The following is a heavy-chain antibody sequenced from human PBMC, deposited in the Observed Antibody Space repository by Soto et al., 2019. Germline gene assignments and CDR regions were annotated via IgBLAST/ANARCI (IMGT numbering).Heavy chain of an antibody. CDR2: IYSGGST. D-gene: IGHD6-13*01. V-gene: IGHV3-53*04. Sequence: GGSLRLSCAASGFTVSSNYMSWVRQATGKGLEWVSVIYSGGSTYYADSVKGRFTISRHNSKNTLYLQMNSLRAEDTAVYYCARGGNWYSSSWHLSYYYMDVWGKGTTVTVSS. CDR3: ARGGNWYSSSWHLSYYYMDV. CDR1: GFTVSSNY. J-gene: IGHJ6*03.